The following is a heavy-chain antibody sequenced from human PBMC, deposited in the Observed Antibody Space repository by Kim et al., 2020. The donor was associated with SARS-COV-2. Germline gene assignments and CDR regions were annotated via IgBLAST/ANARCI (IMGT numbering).Heavy chain of an antibody. V-gene: IGHV1-3*01. D-gene: IGHD3-10*01. J-gene: IGHJ4*02. CDR3: ARGITMVRGSMGY. CDR2: INAGHGNT. Sequence: ASVKVSCKASGYTFTSYAMHWVRQAPGQRLEWMGWINAGHGNTKYSQKFQGRVTITRDTSASTAYMELSSLRSEDTAVYYCARGITMVRGSMGYWGQGTLVTVSS. CDR1: GYTFTSYA.